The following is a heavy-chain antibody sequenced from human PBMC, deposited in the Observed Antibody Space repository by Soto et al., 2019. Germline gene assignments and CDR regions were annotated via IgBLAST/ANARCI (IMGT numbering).Heavy chain of an antibody. CDR1: GFTFSSSW. Sequence: GGSLRLSCAASGFTFSSSWMYWVRQAPGKGLVWVSRINPDGSSTSYADSVKGRFTISRDNAQNTLYVQMNSLRAEDTAVYYCARVFPAEYCSDTSCLGWFDPWGQGTLVTVSS. CDR2: INPDGSST. D-gene: IGHD2-2*01. CDR3: ARVFPAEYCSDTSCLGWFDP. V-gene: IGHV3-74*01. J-gene: IGHJ5*02.